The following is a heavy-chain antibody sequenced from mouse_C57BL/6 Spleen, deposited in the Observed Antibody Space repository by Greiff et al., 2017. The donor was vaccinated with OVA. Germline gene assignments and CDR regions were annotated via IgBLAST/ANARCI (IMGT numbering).Heavy chain of an antibody. CDR2: IDPSDSET. Sequence: QVQLKQPGAELVRPGSSVKLSCKASGYTFTSYWMHWVKQRPIQGLEWIGNIDPSDSETHYNQKFKDKATLTVDKSSSTAYMQLSSLTSEDSAVYYCARSSGSGWFAYWGQGTLVTVSA. D-gene: IGHD3-2*02. CDR1: GYTFTSYW. CDR3: ARSSGSGWFAY. V-gene: IGHV1-52*01. J-gene: IGHJ3*01.